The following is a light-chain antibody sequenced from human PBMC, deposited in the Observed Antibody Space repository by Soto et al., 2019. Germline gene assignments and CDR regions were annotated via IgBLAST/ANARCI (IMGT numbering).Light chain of an antibody. V-gene: IGLV2-14*01. CDR1: SSDVGGYNY. J-gene: IGLJ1*01. Sequence: QSALTQPASGSGSPGQSITISNTRTSSDVGGYNYVSWYQQHPGKAPKLMIYDVSNRPSGVSNRFPGSKSGNTASLTISGLQAEDEADYYCSSYTSSSTLEVFGTGTKVTVL. CDR2: DVS. CDR3: SSYTSSSTLEV.